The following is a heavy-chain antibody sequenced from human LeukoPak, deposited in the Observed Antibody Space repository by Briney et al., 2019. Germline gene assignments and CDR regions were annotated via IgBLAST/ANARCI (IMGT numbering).Heavy chain of an antibody. CDR3: ARANGDYDY. CDR2: MNPNSGNR. D-gene: IGHD4-17*01. CDR1: GYTFTRYD. Sequence: ASAKVSCKASGYTFTRYDINWVRQATGQGLEWMGWMNPNSGNRGYAQKFQGRVTMTTNPSISTAYMELSSLRSEDTAVYYCARANGDYDYWGQGTLVTVSS. J-gene: IGHJ4*02. V-gene: IGHV1-8*01.